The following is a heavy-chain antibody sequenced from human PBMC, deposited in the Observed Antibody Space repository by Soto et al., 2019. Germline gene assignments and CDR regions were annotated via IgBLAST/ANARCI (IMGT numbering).Heavy chain of an antibody. CDR1: GGTFSSYT. D-gene: IGHD3-9*01. CDR2: IIPILGIA. V-gene: IGHV1-69*08. J-gene: IGHJ4*02. CDR3: AREPFLTGNDY. Sequence: QVQLVQSGAAVKKPGSSVKVSCKASGGTFSSYTISWVRQAPGQGLEWMGRIIPILGIANYAQKFQGRVTITADKSTSTAYMELSSLRSEDTAVYYCAREPFLTGNDYWGQGTLVTVSS.